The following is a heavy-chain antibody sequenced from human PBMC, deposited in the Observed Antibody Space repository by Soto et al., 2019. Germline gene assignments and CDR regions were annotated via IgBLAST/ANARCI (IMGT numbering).Heavy chain of an antibody. V-gene: IGHV1-46*01. CDR2: INPSGGST. J-gene: IGHJ5*02. Sequence: ASVKVSCKASGYTFTSYYMHWVRQAPGQGLEWMGIINPSGGSTSYAQKFQGRVTMTRDTSTSTVYMELSSLRSEDTAVYYCARDLSIAVAGTFTWFDPWGQGTLVTVSS. CDR1: GYTFTSYY. D-gene: IGHD6-19*01. CDR3: ARDLSIAVAGTFTWFDP.